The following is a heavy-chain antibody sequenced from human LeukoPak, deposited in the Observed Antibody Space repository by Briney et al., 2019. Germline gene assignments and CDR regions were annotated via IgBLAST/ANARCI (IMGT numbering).Heavy chain of an antibody. CDR3: ARGVVVPAAITPPLVRYYYMDV. D-gene: IGHD2-2*02. Sequence: GGSLRLSCAASGFTFSSYSMNWVRQAPGKGLEWVSSISSSSSYIYYADSVKGRFTISRDNAKNSLYLQMNSLRAEDTAVYYCARGVVVPAAITPPLVRYYYMDVWGKGTTVTVSS. V-gene: IGHV3-21*01. CDR1: GFTFSSYS. J-gene: IGHJ6*03. CDR2: ISSSSSYI.